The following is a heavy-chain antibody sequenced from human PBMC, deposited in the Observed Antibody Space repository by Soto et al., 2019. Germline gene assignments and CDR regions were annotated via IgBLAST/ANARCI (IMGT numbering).Heavy chain of an antibody. CDR1: GFTFSSYS. J-gene: IGHJ6*02. Sequence: PGGSLRLSCAASGFTFSSYSMNWVRQAPGKGLEWVSYISSSSSTIYYADSVKGRFTISRDNAKNSLYLQMNSLRAEDTAVYYCASPIGAPDAISYFYYSMGVWGHGTTV. V-gene: IGHV3-48*01. CDR2: ISSSSSTI. D-gene: IGHD6-25*01. CDR3: ASPIGAPDAISYFYYSMGV.